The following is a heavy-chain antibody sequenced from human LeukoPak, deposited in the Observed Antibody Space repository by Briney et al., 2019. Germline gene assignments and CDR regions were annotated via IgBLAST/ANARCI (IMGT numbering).Heavy chain of an antibody. CDR3: VPVLGY. D-gene: IGHD3-10*01. J-gene: IGHJ4*02. CDR1: GFTFDDYA. V-gene: IGHV3-9*01. Sequence: GGSLRLSCAASGFTFDDYAMHWVRQAPGKGLEWVSGISWNSGSIGYADSVKGRFTISRDNAKNSLYLQMNSLRAEDTALYYCVPVLGYWGQGTLVTVSS. CDR2: ISWNSGSI.